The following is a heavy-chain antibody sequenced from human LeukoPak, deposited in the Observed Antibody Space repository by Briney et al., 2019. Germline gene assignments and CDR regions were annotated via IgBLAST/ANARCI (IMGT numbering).Heavy chain of an antibody. V-gene: IGHV3-48*03. CDR2: ISSSGSTI. Sequence: GGSLRLSCAASGFTFSSYEMNWVRQAPGKGLEWVSYISSSGSTIYYADSVKGRFTISRDNSKNAVFLQMNSLRAEDTAVYYCAKQPDYYYYMDVWGKGTTVTVSS. J-gene: IGHJ6*03. D-gene: IGHD5-18*01. CDR1: GFTFSSYE. CDR3: AKQPDYYYYMDV.